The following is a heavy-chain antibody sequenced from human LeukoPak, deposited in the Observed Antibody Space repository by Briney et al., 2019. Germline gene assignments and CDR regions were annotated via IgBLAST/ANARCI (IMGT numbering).Heavy chain of an antibody. CDR1: GFTFSSYA. CDR3: AKAHRTSITIFGVVILPFDY. CDR2: ISGSGGST. D-gene: IGHD3-3*01. J-gene: IGHJ4*02. Sequence: GGSLRLSCAASGFTFSSYAMSWVRQAPGKGLEWVPAISGSGGSTYYADSVKGRFTISRDNSKNTLYLQMNSLRAEDTAVYYCAKAHRTSITIFGVVILPFDYWGQGTLVTVSS. V-gene: IGHV3-23*01.